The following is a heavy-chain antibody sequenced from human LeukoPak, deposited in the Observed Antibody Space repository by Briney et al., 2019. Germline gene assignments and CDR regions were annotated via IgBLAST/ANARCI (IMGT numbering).Heavy chain of an antibody. CDR2: IYSGGST. D-gene: IGHD3-10*01. CDR3: ASALLWFGDSGTDV. V-gene: IGHV3-53*01. CDR1: EFTVSSNY. Sequence: PGGSLRLSCAASEFTVSSNYMSWVRQAPGKGLEWVSVIYSGGSTYYADSVKGRFTISRDNSKNTLYLQMNSLRAEDTAVYYCASALLWFGDSGTDVWGKGTTVTVSS. J-gene: IGHJ6*04.